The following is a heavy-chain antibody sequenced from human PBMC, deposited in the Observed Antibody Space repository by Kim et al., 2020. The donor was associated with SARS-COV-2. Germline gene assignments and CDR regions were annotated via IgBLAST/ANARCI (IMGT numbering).Heavy chain of an antibody. CDR2: ISSSGSTI. V-gene: IGHV3-48*03. Sequence: GGSLRLSCAASGFTFSSYEMNWVRQAPGKGLEWVSYISSSGSTIYYADSVKGRFTISRDNAKNSLYLQMNSLRAEDTAVYYCARGQRITIFGVVSYFDYWGQGTRVTVSS. D-gene: IGHD3-3*01. J-gene: IGHJ4*02. CDR1: GFTFSSYE. CDR3: ARGQRITIFGVVSYFDY.